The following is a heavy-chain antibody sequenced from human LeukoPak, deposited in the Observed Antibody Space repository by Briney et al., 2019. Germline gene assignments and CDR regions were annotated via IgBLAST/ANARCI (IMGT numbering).Heavy chain of an antibody. CDR2: INTDGSST. V-gene: IGHV3-74*01. Sequence: GGSLRLSCAASGFTFSSYWMHWVRQAPGKGLVWVSRINTDGSSTSYADSVKGRFTISRDNAKNTLDLQMNSLRAEDTAVYYCARAAVYDYGDYWGQGTLVTVSS. D-gene: IGHD3-16*01. CDR1: GFTFSSYW. J-gene: IGHJ4*02. CDR3: ARAAVYDYGDY.